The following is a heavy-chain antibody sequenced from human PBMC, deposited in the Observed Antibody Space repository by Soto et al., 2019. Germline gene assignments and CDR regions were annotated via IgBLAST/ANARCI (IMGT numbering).Heavy chain of an antibody. D-gene: IGHD1-26*01. V-gene: IGHV3-7*01. J-gene: IGHJ4*02. Sequence: GGSLRLSCAASGFSFSSFWMFWVRQAPGKGLEWVASIKQDGSEKYYVASVRGRFTISRDNAKNSLYLEMNSLRVEDTAVYYCSTDRGYYKFASWGQGTLVIGSS. CDR2: IKQDGSEK. CDR3: STDRGYYKFAS. CDR1: GFSFSSFW.